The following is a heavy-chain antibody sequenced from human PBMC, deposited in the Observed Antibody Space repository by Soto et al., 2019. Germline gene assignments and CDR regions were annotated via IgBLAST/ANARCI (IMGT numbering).Heavy chain of an antibody. CDR2: ISGSGIST. J-gene: IGHJ2*01. Sequence: GGSLRLSCAASGLSFSRYGMSWVRQAPGKGLEWVSGISGSGISTHYADSVKGRFTVSRDNSKNTLYLQMNSLRAEDTAVYNCAKEPVGPDWYFDLWGRGTLVTVSS. CDR1: GLSFSRYG. CDR3: AKEPVGPDWYFDL. V-gene: IGHV3-23*01.